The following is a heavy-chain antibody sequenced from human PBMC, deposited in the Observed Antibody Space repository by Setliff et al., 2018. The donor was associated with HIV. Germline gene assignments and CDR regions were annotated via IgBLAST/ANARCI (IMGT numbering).Heavy chain of an antibody. CDR3: ARWVDDNSEGSYYHYMDV. D-gene: IGHD6-25*01. V-gene: IGHV1-18*01. CDR1: GYTFTSYG. J-gene: IGHJ6*03. CDR2: ISGYNGWT. Sequence: ASVKVSCKASGYTFTSYGVSWVRQAPGQGLEWMGLISGYNGWTKYPQKFRGRVTMTTDTSTSTVYMELTSLTSDDTAVYYCARWVDDNSEGSYYHYMDVWGNGASVTVS.